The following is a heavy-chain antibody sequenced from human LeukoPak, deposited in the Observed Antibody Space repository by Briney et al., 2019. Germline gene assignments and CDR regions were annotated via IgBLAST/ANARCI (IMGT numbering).Heavy chain of an antibody. CDR3: ARASGGSYLPLSWFDP. D-gene: IGHD2-15*01. CDR1: GFTFSSYG. Sequence: LRLSCAASGFTFSSYGMHWVRQAPGKGLEWIGSIYHSGSTYYSPSLKSRVTISVDTSKNQFSLKLSSVTAADTAVYYCARASGGSYLPLSWFDPWGQGTLVTVSS. CDR2: IYHSGST. V-gene: IGHV4-38-2*01. J-gene: IGHJ5*02.